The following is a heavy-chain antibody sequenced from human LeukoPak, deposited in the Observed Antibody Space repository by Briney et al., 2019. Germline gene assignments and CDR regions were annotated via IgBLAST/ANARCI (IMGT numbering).Heavy chain of an antibody. CDR3: ARASRYYDSSGYYIPGWFDP. D-gene: IGHD3-22*01. CDR1: GYTFTSYD. J-gene: IGHJ5*02. V-gene: IGHV1-8*01. Sequence: ASVKVSCRASGYTFTSYDINWVRQATGRGLEWMGWMNPNSGNTGYAQKFQGRVTMTRNTSISTAYMELSSLRSEDTAVYYCARASRYYDSSGYYIPGWFDPWGQGTLVTVSS. CDR2: MNPNSGNT.